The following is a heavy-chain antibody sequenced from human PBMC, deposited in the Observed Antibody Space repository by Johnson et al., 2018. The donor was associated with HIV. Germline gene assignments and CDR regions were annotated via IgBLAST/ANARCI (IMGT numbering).Heavy chain of an antibody. D-gene: IGHD2-21*02. CDR2: ISFDGSNK. Sequence: QVQLVESGGGVVQPGRSLRLSCAASGFTFSSYAMHWVRQAPGKGLEWVAVISFDGSNKYYADSVKGRFPISRDNSKNTLYLQMNSLRAEDTAVYYCAKDWLAYCGGDCYSRAFDIWGQGTMVTVSS. J-gene: IGHJ3*02. V-gene: IGHV3-30*04. CDR1: GFTFSSYA. CDR3: AKDWLAYCGGDCYSRAFDI.